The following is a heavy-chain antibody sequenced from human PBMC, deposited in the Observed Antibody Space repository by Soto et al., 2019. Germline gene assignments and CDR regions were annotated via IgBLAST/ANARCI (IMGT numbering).Heavy chain of an antibody. CDR3: ARVYDFWSGYPRGLAEP. J-gene: IGHJ5*02. D-gene: IGHD3-3*01. CDR2: ISAYNGNT. CDR1: GYTFTSYG. Sequence: QVQLVQSGAEVKKPGASVTVSCKASGYTFTSYGISWVRPAPGQGLEWMGWISAYNGNTNDAQKLQGKDTMTTDTSSSTAYIELRRLRPDDTAVYYCARVYDFWSGYPRGLAEPWGQGTLVTVSS. V-gene: IGHV1-18*01.